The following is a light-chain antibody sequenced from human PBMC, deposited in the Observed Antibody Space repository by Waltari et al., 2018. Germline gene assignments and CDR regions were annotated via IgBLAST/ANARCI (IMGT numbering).Light chain of an antibody. Sequence: SYELTQAPSVSVSPGQTARIPCPGETLANQDDCWYQQRPGQAPVLIMYRESERPSGIPGRFSGSRSGTTATLTINGVQAEDEADYYCQSTGTTTSFVFGSGTTVSVL. CDR2: RES. J-gene: IGLJ1*01. CDR1: TLANQD. V-gene: IGLV3-25*03. CDR3: QSTGTTTSFV.